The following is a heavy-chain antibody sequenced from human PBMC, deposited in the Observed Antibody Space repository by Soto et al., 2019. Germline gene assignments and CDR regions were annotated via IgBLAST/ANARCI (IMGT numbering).Heavy chain of an antibody. V-gene: IGHV3-23*01. CDR2: ITVDGGST. CDR1: GFTFNTFA. CDR3: AKVGCERSVNDALEI. Sequence: GGSLRLSCAASGFTFNTFALTWVRQAPGKGLEWVSSITVDGGSTYYVDSVKGRFTVSRDNSKNTLYLQMDSLRAEDTAVYYCAKVGCERSVNDALEIWGQGTMVTVSS. J-gene: IGHJ3*02.